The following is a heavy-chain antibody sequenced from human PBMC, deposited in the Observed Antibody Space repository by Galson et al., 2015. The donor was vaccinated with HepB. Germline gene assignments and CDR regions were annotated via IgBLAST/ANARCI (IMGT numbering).Heavy chain of an antibody. V-gene: IGHV1-3*01. Sequence: SVKVSCKASGYTFTMYAIHWVRQAPGQRLEWMGWINPGNGHTEYSQKFQGRVTITSDTSASTAYMYLSSLRSEDTAVYYCARGLDMIVGPKDYWGQGTLVTVSS. CDR1: GYTFTMYA. D-gene: IGHD3-22*01. J-gene: IGHJ4*02. CDR3: ARGLDMIVGPKDY. CDR2: INPGNGHT.